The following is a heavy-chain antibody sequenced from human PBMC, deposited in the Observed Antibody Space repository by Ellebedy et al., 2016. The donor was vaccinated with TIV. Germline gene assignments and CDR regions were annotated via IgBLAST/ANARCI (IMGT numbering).Heavy chain of an antibody. D-gene: IGHD6-13*01. Sequence: GGSLRLSCAAPGFTFSDYYMSWIRQAPGKGLEWVSYISSSGSTIYYADSVKGRFTISRDNAKNSLYLQMNSLRAEDTAVYYCARTAGTFPRYYFDYWGQGTLVTVSS. J-gene: IGHJ4*02. CDR1: GFTFSDYY. CDR2: ISSSGSTI. V-gene: IGHV3-11*01. CDR3: ARTAGTFPRYYFDY.